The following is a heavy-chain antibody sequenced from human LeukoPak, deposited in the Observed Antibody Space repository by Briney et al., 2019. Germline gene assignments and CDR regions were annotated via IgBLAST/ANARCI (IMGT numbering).Heavy chain of an antibody. Sequence: QPGGSLRLSCAASGFTFSLHWMTWVRQAPGRGLEWVANINQDGGEKFYVDSVKGRFTISRDNAKNSLYLQMNSLRAEDTALYYCARGTDSSGYYYYYYMDVWGKGTTVTVSS. CDR1: GFTFSLHW. J-gene: IGHJ6*03. CDR2: INQDGGEK. CDR3: ARGTDSSGYYYYYYMDV. V-gene: IGHV3-7*03. D-gene: IGHD3-22*01.